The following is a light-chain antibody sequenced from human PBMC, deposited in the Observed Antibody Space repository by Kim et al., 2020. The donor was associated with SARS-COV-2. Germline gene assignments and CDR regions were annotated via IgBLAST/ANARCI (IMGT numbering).Light chain of an antibody. V-gene: IGKV1-12*01. CDR1: PGVSTW. CDR3: QQSYSLPPT. J-gene: IGKJ3*01. Sequence: ASEGDRVTITCRASPGVSTWLAWYQQKPGKAPKLLIYAASNLQSGVPSRFSGSGSGTDFTLTISSLQPEDVATYSCQQSYSLPPTFGPGTKVDIK. CDR2: AAS.